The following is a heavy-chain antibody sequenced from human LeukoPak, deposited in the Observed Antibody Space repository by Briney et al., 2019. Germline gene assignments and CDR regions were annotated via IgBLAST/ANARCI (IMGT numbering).Heavy chain of an antibody. CDR2: INPNSGGT. CDR1: GYTFTNYD. J-gene: IGHJ4*02. CDR3: ARRANSGYGY. D-gene: IGHD3-22*01. Sequence: ASVKVSCKASGYTFTNYDINWVRQATGQGLEWMGWINPNSGGTNYAQKFQGRVTMTRDTSISTAYMELRRLRSDDTAVYYCARRANSGYGYWGQGTLVIVSS. V-gene: IGHV1-2*02.